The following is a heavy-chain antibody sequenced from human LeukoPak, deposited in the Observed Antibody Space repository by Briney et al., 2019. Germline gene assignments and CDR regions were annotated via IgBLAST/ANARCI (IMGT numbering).Heavy chain of an antibody. CDR1: GGSFSGYY. CDR3: ARHMSSSWYFS. CDR2: INHSGST. D-gene: IGHD6-13*01. J-gene: IGHJ5*02. Sequence: SETLSLTCAVYGGSFSGYYWSWIRQPPGKGLEWIGEINHSGSTNYNPSLKSRVTISVDTSKSQFSLKLNSVTAADTAVYYCARHMSSSWYFSWGQGTLVTVSS. V-gene: IGHV4-34*01.